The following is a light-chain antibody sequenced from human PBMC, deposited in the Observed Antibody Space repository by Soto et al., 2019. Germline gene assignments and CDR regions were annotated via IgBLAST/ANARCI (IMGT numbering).Light chain of an antibody. CDR1: QSISSW. J-gene: IGKJ2*01. CDR2: DAS. V-gene: IGKV1-5*01. CDR3: QQYNSYSYT. Sequence: DIQMTQSHSTLSASVGDRVTITCRASQSISSWVAWYQQKPGKAPKLLIYDASSLESGVPSRFSGSGSGTDFTLTISSLQPDDFANYYCQQYNSYSYTFGKGTKLEIK.